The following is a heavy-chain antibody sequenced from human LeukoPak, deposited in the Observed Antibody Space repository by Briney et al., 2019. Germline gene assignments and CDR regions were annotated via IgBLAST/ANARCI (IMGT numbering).Heavy chain of an antibody. Sequence: GGSLRLSCAASGLTFSNFWMSWVRQAPGKGLEWVANIKQDGFEKYYVDSVRGRFTISRDNAKNSLSLQMNSLRAEDTAVYYCARDGCTSTTCSTLGGFSSWGQGTLVTVSS. V-gene: IGHV3-7*01. CDR3: ARDGCTSTTCSTLGGFSS. J-gene: IGHJ5*02. CDR2: IKQDGFEK. D-gene: IGHD2-2*01. CDR1: GLTFSNFW.